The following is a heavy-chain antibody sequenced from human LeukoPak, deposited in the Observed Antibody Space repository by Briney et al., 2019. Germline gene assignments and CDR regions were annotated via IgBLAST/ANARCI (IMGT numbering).Heavy chain of an antibody. D-gene: IGHD1-1*01. CDR2: IYSGGNT. J-gene: IGHJ4*02. CDR3: ARLVATTGRLYFDY. Sequence: GGSLRLSCAASGFTVSSNYMGWVRQAPGKGLEYVSVIYSGGNTYYAGSVKGRFTISRDNSKNTVYLQMNSLRAEDTAVFYCARLVATTGRLYFDYWGQGNLVTVSS. CDR1: GFTVSSNY. V-gene: IGHV3-53*01.